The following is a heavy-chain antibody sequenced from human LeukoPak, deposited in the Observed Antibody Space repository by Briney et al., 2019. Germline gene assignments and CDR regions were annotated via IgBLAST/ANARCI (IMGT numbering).Heavy chain of an antibody. D-gene: IGHD3-22*01. Sequence: GGSLRLSCAASGFTVSSNYMSWVRQAPGKGLEWVSVIYSGGSTYYADSVKGRFTISRDNSKNTLYLQMNSLRAEDTAVYYCARVDPYYDSSGYPDYWGQGTLVTVSS. CDR1: GFTVSSNY. J-gene: IGHJ4*02. V-gene: IGHV3-66*01. CDR3: ARVDPYYDSSGYPDY. CDR2: IYSGGST.